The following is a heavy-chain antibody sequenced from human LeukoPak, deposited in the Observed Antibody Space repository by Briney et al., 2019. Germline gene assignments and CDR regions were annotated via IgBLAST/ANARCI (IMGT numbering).Heavy chain of an antibody. CDR2: INPNSGGT. J-gene: IGHJ6*03. D-gene: IGHD6-13*01. CDR1: GYTFTGYY. CDR3: AIAAAGWDYYYMDV. Sequence: ASVKVSCKASGYTFTGYYMHWVRQAPGQGLEWMGWINPNSGGTNYAQKFQGRVTMTRDTSISTAYMELSRLRSDDTAVYYCAIAAAGWDYYYMDVWGKGTTVTVSS. V-gene: IGHV1-2*02.